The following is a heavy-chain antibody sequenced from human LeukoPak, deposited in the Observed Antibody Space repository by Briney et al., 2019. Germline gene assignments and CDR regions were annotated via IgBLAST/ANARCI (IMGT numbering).Heavy chain of an antibody. D-gene: IGHD6-19*01. J-gene: IGHJ4*02. Sequence: SETLSLTCTVSGGSISSYYWSWIRQPAGKGLEWIGRIYTSGSTNYNPSLKSRVTMSVDTSKNQFSLKLSSVTAADTAVYYCAGAPIAVAGKVFDYWGQGTLVTVSS. CDR1: GGSISSYY. CDR2: IYTSGST. V-gene: IGHV4-4*07. CDR3: AGAPIAVAGKVFDY.